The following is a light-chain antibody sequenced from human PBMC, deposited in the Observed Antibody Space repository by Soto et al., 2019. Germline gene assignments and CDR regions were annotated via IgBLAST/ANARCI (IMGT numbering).Light chain of an antibody. V-gene: IGKV3-20*01. Sequence: EIVLTQSPGTLSLSPGERATLSCRASQSVSSTHLAWYQQKPGQAPRLLIYGASSRATGIPDRFSGSGSGTEFTLTISSLQSEDFAVYYCQQYNDWWTFGQGTKVDIK. CDR2: GAS. J-gene: IGKJ1*01. CDR3: QQYNDWWT. CDR1: QSVSSTH.